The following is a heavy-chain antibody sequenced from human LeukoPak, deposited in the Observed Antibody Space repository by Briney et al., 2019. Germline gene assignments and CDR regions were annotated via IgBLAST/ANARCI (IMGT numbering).Heavy chain of an antibody. D-gene: IGHD2-15*01. V-gene: IGHV1-46*01. CDR1: GYTFTSYY. CDR2: INPSGGST. Sequence: ASVKVSCKASGYTFTSYYMHWVRQAPGQGLEWMGIINPSGGSTSYAQKFQGRVTMTRDTSTSTVYMVLSSLRSEDTAVYYCARPDSVGAFGIWGQGTMVNVSS. J-gene: IGHJ3*02. CDR3: ARPDSVGAFGI.